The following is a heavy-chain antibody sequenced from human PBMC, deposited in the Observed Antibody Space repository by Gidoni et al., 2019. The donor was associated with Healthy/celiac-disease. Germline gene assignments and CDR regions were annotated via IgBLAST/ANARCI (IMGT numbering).Heavy chain of an antibody. V-gene: IGHV3-53*01. Sequence: EVQLVESGGGVIQPGGSLRLSGADSGFTVSSNYMSWVRQAPGKGLEWVSVIYSGGSTSYADSVKGRFTISRDNSKNTLYLQMNSLRAEDTAVYYCARDTAMVGAGDWGQGTLVTVSS. CDR1: GFTVSSNY. D-gene: IGHD5-18*01. CDR2: IYSGGST. CDR3: ARDTAMVGAGD. J-gene: IGHJ4*02.